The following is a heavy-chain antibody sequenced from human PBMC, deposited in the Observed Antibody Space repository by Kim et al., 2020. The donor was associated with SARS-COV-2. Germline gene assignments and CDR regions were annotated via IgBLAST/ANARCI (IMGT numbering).Heavy chain of an antibody. CDR3: AKDTTVVKWGGDY. Sequence: GGSLRLSCAASGFSFSTYAMNWARQAPGKGLEWVSGISGNGHNTYYADSVKGRFTISRDNSKKTLYLQMNSLRAEDTAVYYCAKDTTVVKWGGDYWGQGTLVTVSS. CDR2: ISGNGHNT. D-gene: IGHD1-26*01. J-gene: IGHJ4*02. V-gene: IGHV3-23*01. CDR1: GFSFSTYA.